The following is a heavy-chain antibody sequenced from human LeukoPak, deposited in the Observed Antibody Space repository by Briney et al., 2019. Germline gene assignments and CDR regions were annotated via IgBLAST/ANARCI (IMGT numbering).Heavy chain of an antibody. CDR2: IYTSGST. CDR1: VGSISSSY. V-gene: IGHV4-4*07. CDR3: ARGGPGRGLGY. Sequence: SETLSLTCMVPVGSISSSYWSWIPQPPGKGLEWMRRIYTSGSTNYNPSLKSRVTISVDTSKKQFSLKLSSVTAADTAVYYCARGGPGRGLGYWGQGTLVTVSS. J-gene: IGHJ4*02. D-gene: IGHD5-24*01.